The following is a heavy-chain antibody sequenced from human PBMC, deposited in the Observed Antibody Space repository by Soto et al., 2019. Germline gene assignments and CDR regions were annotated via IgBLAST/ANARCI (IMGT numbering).Heavy chain of an antibody. CDR3: AKDRYQRGTYSSGWEWAMAEYFQH. CDR1: GFTFSSYA. D-gene: IGHD6-19*01. Sequence: EVQLLESGGGLVQPGGSLRLSCAASGFTFSSYAMSWVRQAPGKGLEWVSAISGSGGSTYYAYSVKGRFTISRDNSKNTLYLQMNSLRAEDTAVYYYAKDRYQRGTYSSGWEWAMAEYFQHWGQGTLVTVSS. J-gene: IGHJ1*01. CDR2: ISGSGGST. V-gene: IGHV3-23*01.